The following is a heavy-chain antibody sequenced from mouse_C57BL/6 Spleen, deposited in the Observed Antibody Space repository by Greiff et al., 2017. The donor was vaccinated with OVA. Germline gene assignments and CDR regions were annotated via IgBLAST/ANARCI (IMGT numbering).Heavy chain of an antibody. Sequence: QVQLQQSGAELVRPGSSVKLSCKASGYTFTSYWMHWVKQRPIQGLEWIGNIDPSDSETHYNQKFKDKATLTVDKSSSTAYMQLSSLTSEDSAVYYCARDGTTAPGFAYWGQGTLVTVSA. CDR3: ARDGTTAPGFAY. CDR2: IDPSDSET. J-gene: IGHJ3*01. D-gene: IGHD1-2*01. V-gene: IGHV1-52*01. CDR1: GYTFTSYW.